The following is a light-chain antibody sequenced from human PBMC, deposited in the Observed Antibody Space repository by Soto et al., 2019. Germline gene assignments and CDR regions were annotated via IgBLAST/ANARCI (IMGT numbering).Light chain of an antibody. V-gene: IGLV2-23*01. CDR2: EAN. CDR1: SSDVGSYNL. CDR3: CSYAGSSTFYV. J-gene: IGLJ1*01. Sequence: QSALNQPASVSGSPGQSITISCAGTSSDVGSYNLVSWYQQHPGKAPKLMIYEANKRPSGVSNRFSGSKSANTASLTISGLQAEDEADYYCCSYAGSSTFYVFGTGTKVTVL.